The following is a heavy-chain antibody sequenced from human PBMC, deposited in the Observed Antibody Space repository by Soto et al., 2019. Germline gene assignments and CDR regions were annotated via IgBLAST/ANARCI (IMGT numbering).Heavy chain of an antibody. CDR2: ITPIFGTA. CDR1: GGTFSSYA. CDR3: ARDGIAARPIAWFDP. J-gene: IGHJ5*02. V-gene: IGHV1-69*12. Sequence: QVQLVQSGAEVKKPGSSVKVSCKASGGTFSSYAIRWVRQAPGQGLEWMGGITPIFGTADYAQKFQGRGTITADESTSTAYMELSSLRSEDTAVYYCARDGIAARPIAWFDPWGQGSLVTVSS. D-gene: IGHD6-6*01.